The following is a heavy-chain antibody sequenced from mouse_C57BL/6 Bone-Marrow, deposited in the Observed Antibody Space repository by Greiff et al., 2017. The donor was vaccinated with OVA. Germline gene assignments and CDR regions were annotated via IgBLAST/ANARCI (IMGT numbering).Heavy chain of an antibody. Sequence: QVQLQQPGAELVRPGTSVKLSCKASGYTFTSYWMHWVKQRPGQGLEWIGVIDPSDSYTNYNQKFKGKATLTVDTSSSTAYMQLSSLTSEDSAVYYCAREYYGSSDYWGQGTTLTVSS. CDR1: GYTFTSYW. J-gene: IGHJ2*01. CDR2: IDPSDSYT. CDR3: AREYYGSSDY. D-gene: IGHD1-1*01. V-gene: IGHV1-59*01.